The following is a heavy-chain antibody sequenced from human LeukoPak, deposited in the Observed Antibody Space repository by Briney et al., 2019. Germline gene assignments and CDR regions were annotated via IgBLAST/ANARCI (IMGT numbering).Heavy chain of an antibody. J-gene: IGHJ4*02. D-gene: IGHD6-13*01. V-gene: IGHV5-51*01. CDR3: ARHATAGPIAAAVTIDY. Sequence: GEPMKISCKGSGYSFTSYWIGWVRQMPGKGPEWMGIIYPGDSDTRYSPSFQGQVTISADKSISTAYLQWSSLKASDTAMYYCARHATAGPIAAAVTIDYWGQVTLVTVAS. CDR2: IYPGDSDT. CDR1: GYSFTSYW.